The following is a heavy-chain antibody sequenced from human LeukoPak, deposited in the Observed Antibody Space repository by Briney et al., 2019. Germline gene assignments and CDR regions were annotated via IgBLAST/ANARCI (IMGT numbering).Heavy chain of an antibody. V-gene: IGHV3-7*05. J-gene: IGHJ4*02. D-gene: IGHD2-15*01. CDR3: ARSLGYCSAVSCFPFDY. CDR2: IKQDGSDE. CDR1: GFTFSSYW. Sequence: GGSLRLSCAASGFTFSSYWMSWVRQAPGKGLVWVANIKQDGSDEYYVDSVKGRFTISRDNAKNSLYLQMNSLRAEDTAVYCCARSLGYCSAVSCFPFDYSGQGSLLTVSS.